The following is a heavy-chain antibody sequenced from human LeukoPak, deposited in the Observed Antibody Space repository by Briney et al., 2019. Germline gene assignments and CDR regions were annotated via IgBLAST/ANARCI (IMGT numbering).Heavy chain of an antibody. CDR2: NSSSGRTI. J-gene: IGHJ6*04. CDR3: AELGITMIGGV. D-gene: IGHD3-10*02. Sequence: SLSLSCAASRFTSTIYKMKWVRHTPGKGLGSVSYNSSSGRTIYNTDPARVRSTIPRENAKTTLHLQMNSLTAETLAVYNFAELGITMIGGVWGKGTTVTISS. CDR1: RFTSTIYK. V-gene: IGHV3-48*03.